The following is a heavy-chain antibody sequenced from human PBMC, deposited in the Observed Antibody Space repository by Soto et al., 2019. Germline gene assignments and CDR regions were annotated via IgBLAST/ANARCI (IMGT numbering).Heavy chain of an antibody. V-gene: IGHV1-18*01. CDR2: ISAYNGNT. CDR3: ARDLDGSGSYYTDY. CDR1: GYMFVTYG. D-gene: IGHD3-10*01. Sequence: GASVKVSCKASGYMFVTYGINWVRQAPGQGLEWMGWISAYNGNTKYAQNLQGRVTMTTDASTSTAYTEMRSLRSDDTAVYYCARDLDGSGSYYTDYWGPGXLVTVYS. J-gene: IGHJ4*02.